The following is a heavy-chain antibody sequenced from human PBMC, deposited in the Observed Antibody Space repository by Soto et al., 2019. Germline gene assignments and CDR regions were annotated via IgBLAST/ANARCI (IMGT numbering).Heavy chain of an antibody. V-gene: IGHV3-11*01. D-gene: IGHD2-15*01. CDR2: INSSGSTI. Sequence: GGSLRLSCAASGFTFSDYYMSWIRQAPGKGLEWVSYINSSGSTIYYADSVKGRFTISRDNAKNSLYLQMNSLRAEDTAVYYCARSHCSGGSCETYYYYYYMDVWGKGTMVTVSS. CDR1: GFTFSDYY. J-gene: IGHJ6*03. CDR3: ARSHCSGGSCETYYYYYYMDV.